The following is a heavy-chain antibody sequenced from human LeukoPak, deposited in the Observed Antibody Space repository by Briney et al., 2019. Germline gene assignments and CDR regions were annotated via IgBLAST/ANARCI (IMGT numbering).Heavy chain of an antibody. Sequence: ASVTVSCKASGYTFTSYDINWVRRATGQGLEWMGWMNPNSGNTGYAQKFQGRVTMTRNTSISTAYMELSSLRSEDTAVHYCARFDIVVVPAASRHYYYYGMDVWGQGTTVTVSS. D-gene: IGHD2-2*01. CDR1: GYTFTSYD. CDR3: ARFDIVVVPAASRHYYYYGMDV. V-gene: IGHV1-8*01. CDR2: MNPNSGNT. J-gene: IGHJ6*02.